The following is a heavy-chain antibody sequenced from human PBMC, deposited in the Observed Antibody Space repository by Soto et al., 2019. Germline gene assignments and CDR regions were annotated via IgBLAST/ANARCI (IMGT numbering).Heavy chain of an antibody. V-gene: IGHV3-11*01. J-gene: IGHJ6*02. CDR3: ANEKGHPGHNYAMDV. Sequence: PGGSLRLSCAASGFTFSNYYMSWIRQAPGKGLEWVSYISGGGDIKYYADSVEGRFTVSRDNTRNSLYLQMNSLRVDDTAVYYCANEKGHPGHNYAMDVWGQGTTVTVSS. CDR2: ISGGGDIK. CDR1: GFTFSNYY.